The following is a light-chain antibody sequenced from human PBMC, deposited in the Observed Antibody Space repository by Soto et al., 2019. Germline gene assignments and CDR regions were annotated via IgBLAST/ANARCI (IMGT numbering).Light chain of an antibody. CDR2: GAS. V-gene: IGKV3-15*01. CDR1: QSVSSN. Sequence: EIVMTQSPATLSVSPGERATLSCRASQSVSSNLAWYQQKPGQAPRLLIYGASTRATDIPARFSGSVSGTEFTLTISSLQSEDFAVYYCQQYNNWPLTFGGGTKVEIK. CDR3: QQYNNWPLT. J-gene: IGKJ4*01.